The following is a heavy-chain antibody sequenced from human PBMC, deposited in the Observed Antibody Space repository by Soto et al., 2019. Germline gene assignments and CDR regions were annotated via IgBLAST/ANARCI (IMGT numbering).Heavy chain of an antibody. J-gene: IGHJ4*02. D-gene: IGHD3-10*01. Sequence: SETLALTYTVSGGSISTCSDDWGWIRQHPEKGLEWIGSIYYSGSTYYNPSLKSRVTMSVDTSKNQFSLKPSSVTAADTAVYYCARHVRGTGYYGSGSYYNVYYWGQGTLVTVS. CDR3: ARHVRGTGYYGSGSYYNVYY. CDR1: GGSISTCSDD. CDR2: IYYSGST. V-gene: IGHV4-39*01.